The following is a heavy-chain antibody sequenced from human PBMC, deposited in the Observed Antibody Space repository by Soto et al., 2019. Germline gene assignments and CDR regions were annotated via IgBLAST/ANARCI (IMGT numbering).Heavy chain of an antibody. CDR1: GYNFTAFW. CDR3: ARVHKNWFDS. CDR2: IDPSDSYT. J-gene: IGHJ5*01. V-gene: IGHV5-10-1*01. Sequence: GESLDTSCKASGYNFTAFWIHWVRQMPGKGLEWLGKIDPSDSYTNYSPSFEGHVTISTDNSITTAYLQWSSLRASDTALYFCARVHKNWFDSWAQGTMVTVSS.